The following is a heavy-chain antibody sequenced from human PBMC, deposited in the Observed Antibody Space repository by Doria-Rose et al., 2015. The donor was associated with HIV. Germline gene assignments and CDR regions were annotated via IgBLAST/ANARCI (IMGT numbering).Heavy chain of an antibody. Sequence: SLTCTVSGGSISSYDWSWIRQPPGKGLEWIGYIYYTGNTNSNPSLKSRVTISVDTSKNQFSLRLNSVTAADTAVYYCATDRGSGWTLDYWGQGTLVTVSS. CDR3: ATDRGSGWTLDY. CDR1: GGSISSYD. V-gene: IGHV4-59*01. CDR2: IYYTGNT. D-gene: IGHD6-19*01. J-gene: IGHJ4*02.